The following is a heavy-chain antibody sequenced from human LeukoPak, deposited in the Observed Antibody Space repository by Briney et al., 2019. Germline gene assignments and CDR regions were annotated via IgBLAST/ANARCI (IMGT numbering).Heavy chain of an antibody. Sequence: GGSLRLSCAASGFTFSSHAISWVRQAPGKGLEWVSAITSGSGSNVYYTDSLKGRFTISRDNSKNTLYLQMNSLRAEDTAVYYCARHGSWSFDYWGQGTLVTVSA. CDR2: ITSGSGSNV. J-gene: IGHJ4*02. V-gene: IGHV3-23*01. CDR3: ARHGSWSFDY. D-gene: IGHD6-13*01. CDR1: GFTFSSHA.